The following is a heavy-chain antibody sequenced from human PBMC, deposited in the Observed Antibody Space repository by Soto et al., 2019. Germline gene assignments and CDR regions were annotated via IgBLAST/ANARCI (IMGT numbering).Heavy chain of an antibody. CDR1: GFTFSSYW. Sequence: GGSLRLSCAASGFTFSSYWMHWVRQAPGKGLVWVPRINSDGSRTNYADSVKGRFTISRDNAKNTLFLQVNSLSAEDTAVYYCARGASGRYYMDVWGKGTTVTVS. D-gene: IGHD3-10*01. CDR2: INSDGSRT. CDR3: ARGASGRYYMDV. V-gene: IGHV3-74*01. J-gene: IGHJ6*03.